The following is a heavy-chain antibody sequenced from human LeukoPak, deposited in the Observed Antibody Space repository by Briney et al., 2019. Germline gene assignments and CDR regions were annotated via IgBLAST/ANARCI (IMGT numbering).Heavy chain of an antibody. Sequence: GGSLRLSCAASGFTFCSYGMIRVRQAPGEGLEWVAKIKRDGRERCYVDSVKGRFTISGDNARNSLYLQMNTRRAEDMTGYYGARGYMDVWGKGATVTVSS. V-gene: IGHV3-7*01. CDR2: IKRDGRER. CDR3: ARGYMDV. J-gene: IGHJ6*03. CDR1: GFTFCSYG.